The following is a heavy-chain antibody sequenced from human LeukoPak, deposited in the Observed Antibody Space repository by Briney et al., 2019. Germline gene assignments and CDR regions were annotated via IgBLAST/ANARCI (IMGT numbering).Heavy chain of an antibody. CDR3: ARVDKAVAGFAFDI. D-gene: IGHD6-19*01. CDR2: IIPIFGTA. V-gene: IGHV1-69*05. J-gene: IGHJ3*02. Sequence: SVKVSCKASGGTFSSYAISWGRQAPGQGLEWMGGIIPIFGTANYAQKFEHRVTTTTDDSTSTAYMELSSLRSEDTAVYYCARVDKAVAGFAFDIWGQGTMVTVSS. CDR1: GGTFSSYA.